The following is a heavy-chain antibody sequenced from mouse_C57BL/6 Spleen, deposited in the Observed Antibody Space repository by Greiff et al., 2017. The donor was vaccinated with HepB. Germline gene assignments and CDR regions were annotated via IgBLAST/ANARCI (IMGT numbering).Heavy chain of an antibody. CDR1: GYTFTSYW. Sequence: QVQLKQPGAELVKPGASVKVSCKASGYTFTSYWMHWVKQRPGQGLEWIGRIHPSDSDTNYNQKFKGKATLTVDKSSSSAYMQLSGLTSEDSAVYYCASPYGSGYAWFAYWGQGTLVTVSA. J-gene: IGHJ3*01. D-gene: IGHD1-1*01. CDR2: IHPSDSDT. V-gene: IGHV1-74*01. CDR3: ASPYGSGYAWFAY.